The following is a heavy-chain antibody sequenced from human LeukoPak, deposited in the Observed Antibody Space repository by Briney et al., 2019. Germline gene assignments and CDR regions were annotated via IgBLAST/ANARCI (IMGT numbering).Heavy chain of an antibody. CDR3: AGATMVRTSYYYGMDV. CDR2: ISSSSSYI. D-gene: IGHD3-10*01. CDR1: GFTFSSYS. V-gene: IGHV3-21*01. J-gene: IGHJ6*02. Sequence: PGGSLRLSCAASGFTFSSYSMNWVRQAPGKGLEWVSSISSSSSYIYYADSVKGRFTISRDNAKNSLYLQMNSLRAEDTAVYYCAGATMVRTSYYYGMDVWGQGTTVTVSS.